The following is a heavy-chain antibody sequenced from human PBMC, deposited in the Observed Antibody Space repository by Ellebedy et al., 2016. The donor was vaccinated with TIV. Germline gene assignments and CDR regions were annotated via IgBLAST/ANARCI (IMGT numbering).Heavy chain of an antibody. D-gene: IGHD2-21*02. J-gene: IGHJ3*02. CDR3: ARPSTSGHYAFDI. CDR1: GGSISSSSYF. V-gene: IGHV4-39*07. CDR2: IFYSGTT. Sequence: MPSETLSLTCTVSGGSISSSSYFWGWIRQHPGKGLEWMGSIFYSGTTYYNPSLKSRATLSPAMSKNQFSLRLSSVTAADTAVYYRARPSTSGHYAFDIWGQGTMVTVSS.